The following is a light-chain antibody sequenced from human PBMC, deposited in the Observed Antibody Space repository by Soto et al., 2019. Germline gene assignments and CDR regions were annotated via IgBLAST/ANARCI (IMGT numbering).Light chain of an antibody. Sequence: QSALTQPASVSGSPGQSITISCTGTSSDVGGYNYVFWYQQHPGKAPKLMIYEVSNRPSGVSNRFSGSKSGNTASLTISGLQAEDEADYYCSSYTSGSTCVFGGGTQLTVL. CDR3: SSYTSGSTCV. J-gene: IGLJ3*02. CDR2: EVS. V-gene: IGLV2-14*01. CDR1: SSDVGGYNY.